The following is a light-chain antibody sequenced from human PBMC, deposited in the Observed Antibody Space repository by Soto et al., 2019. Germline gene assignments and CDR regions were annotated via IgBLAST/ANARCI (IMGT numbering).Light chain of an antibody. V-gene: IGKV3-20*01. CDR1: QSVSSSY. CDR3: QQYGSSPPYT. J-gene: IGKJ2*01. CDR2: GAS. Sequence: EIVLTQSPGTLSLSPGERATLSCRASQSVSSSYLAWYQQKPGQAPRLVIYGASSRATGIQDRFSGSGSGTDFTLTISRLEPEDFAVYYCQQYGSSPPYTFGQGTKLEIK.